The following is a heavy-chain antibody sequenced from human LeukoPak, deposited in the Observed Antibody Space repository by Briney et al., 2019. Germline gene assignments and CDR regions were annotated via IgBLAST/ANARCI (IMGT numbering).Heavy chain of an antibody. J-gene: IGHJ4*02. CDR2: INHSGGT. D-gene: IGHD1-26*01. V-gene: IGHV4-34*01. CDR1: GGSFSGYS. CDR3: AREEEVGAVTY. Sequence: SETLSLTCAVYGGSFSGYSWSWIRQPPGKGLEWIGEINHSGGTNFNPSLKSRVTISIDTSKNQFSLKLSSVTAADTAVYYCAREEEVGAVTYWGQGTLVTVSP.